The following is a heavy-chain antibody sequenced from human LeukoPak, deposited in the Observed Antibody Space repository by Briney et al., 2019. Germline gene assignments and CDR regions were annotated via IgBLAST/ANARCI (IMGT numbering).Heavy chain of an antibody. CDR1: GGSISSYY. Sequence: SETLSLTCTVSGGSISSYYWNWIRQPPGEGLEWIGYFHYSGSTNYNPSLKSRVTISVDTSKNQFSLKLSSVTAADTAVYYCASGRPLGFDYWGQGTLVTVSS. D-gene: IGHD1-26*01. V-gene: IGHV4-59*01. J-gene: IGHJ4*02. CDR2: FHYSGST. CDR3: ASGRPLGFDY.